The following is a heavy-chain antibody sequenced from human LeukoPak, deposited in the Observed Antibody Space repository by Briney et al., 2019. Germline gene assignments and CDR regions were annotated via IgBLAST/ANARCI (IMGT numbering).Heavy chain of an antibody. D-gene: IGHD3-3*01. J-gene: IGHJ4*02. CDR3: ARQSGNTYDFWSGYYPYYYFDY. CDR2: INSDGSST. CDR1: GFTFSSYW. Sequence: GGSLRLSCAASGFTFSSYWMHWVRQAPGKGLVWVSRINSDGSSTSYADSVKGRFTISRDNAKNTLYLQMNSLRAEDTAVYYCARQSGNTYDFWSGYYPYYYFDYWGQGTLVTVSS. V-gene: IGHV3-74*01.